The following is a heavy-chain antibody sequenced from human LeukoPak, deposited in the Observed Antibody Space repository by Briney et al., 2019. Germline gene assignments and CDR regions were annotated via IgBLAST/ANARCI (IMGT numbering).Heavy chain of an antibody. CDR3: ARARGGFWSGYYWDY. CDR1: GGSISSCY. CDR2: IYYSGRT. D-gene: IGHD3-3*01. Sequence: SETLSLTCTVSGGSISSCYWSWIRQPPGKGLEWIGYIYYSGRTNYNPSLKSRLTISVDTSKNQFSLKLSSVTAADTAVYYCARARGGFWSGYYWDYWGQGTLVTVSS. J-gene: IGHJ4*02. V-gene: IGHV4-59*08.